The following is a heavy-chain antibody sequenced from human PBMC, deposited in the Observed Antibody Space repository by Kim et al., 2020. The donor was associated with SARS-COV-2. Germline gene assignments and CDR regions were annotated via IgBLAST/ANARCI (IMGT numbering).Heavy chain of an antibody. J-gene: IGHJ6*02. Sequence: NPSLKSRVTISVDTSKNQFSLKLSSVTAADTAVYYCASWSVAAAGYGMDVWGQGTTVTVSS. CDR3: ASWSVAAAGYGMDV. V-gene: IGHV4-4*09. D-gene: IGHD6-13*01.